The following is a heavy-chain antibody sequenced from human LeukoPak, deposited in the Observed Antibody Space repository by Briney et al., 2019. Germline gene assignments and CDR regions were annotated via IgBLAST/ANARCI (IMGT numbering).Heavy chain of an antibody. V-gene: IGHV4-30-2*01. J-gene: IGHJ4*02. Sequence: SQTLSVTCAVSGGSISSGGYSWSWIRQPPGEGLEWIGYIYHSGSTYYNPSLKRRATISVDRSKTQFSLTLSSVTAAATAVYYCARVARVQTLTGGYYFDYWGQGTLVTVSS. CDR2: IYHSGST. D-gene: IGHD7-27*01. CDR3: ARVARVQTLTGGYYFDY. CDR1: GGSISSGGYS.